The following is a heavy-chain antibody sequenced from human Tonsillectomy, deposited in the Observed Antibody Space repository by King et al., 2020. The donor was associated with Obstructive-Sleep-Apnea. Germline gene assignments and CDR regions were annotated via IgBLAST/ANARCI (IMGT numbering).Heavy chain of an antibody. J-gene: IGHJ5*02. Sequence: MQLQESGPGLVKPSETLSLTCTVSGGSISSYYWSWIRQPPGKGLEWIGYIYYSGSTNYKPSLKSRVTISVETSKNQFSLKLSSVTAADTAVYYCARAPPIMVRGAANWFDPWGQGTLVTVSS. V-gene: IGHV4-59*01. CDR3: ARAPPIMVRGAANWFDP. CDR1: GGSISSYY. CDR2: IYYSGST. D-gene: IGHD3-10*01.